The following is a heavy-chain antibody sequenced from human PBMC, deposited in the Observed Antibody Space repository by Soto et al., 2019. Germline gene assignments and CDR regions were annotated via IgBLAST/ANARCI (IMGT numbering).Heavy chain of an antibody. CDR1: GGTFSSYA. CDR3: ARRGVGRDGYNYGY. V-gene: IGHV1-69*13. J-gene: IGHJ4*02. CDR2: IIPIFGTA. D-gene: IGHD5-12*01. Sequence: ASVKVSCKASGGTFSSYAISWVRQAPGQGLEWMGGIIPIFGTANYAQKFQGRVTITADESTSTAYMELSSLRSEDTAVYYCARRGVGRDGYNYGYWGQGTLVTSPQ.